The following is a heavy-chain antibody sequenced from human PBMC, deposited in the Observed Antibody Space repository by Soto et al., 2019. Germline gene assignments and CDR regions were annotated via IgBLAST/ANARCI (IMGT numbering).Heavy chain of an antibody. J-gene: IGHJ4*02. D-gene: IGHD6-13*01. CDR2: IWYDGSNK. V-gene: IGHV3-33*01. CDR3: ARTVAAAGTSYFDY. Sequence: GGSLRLSCAASGFTFSSYGMHWVRQAPGKGLEWVAVIWYDGSNKYYADSVKGRFTISRDNSKNTLYLQMNSLRAEDTAVYYCARTVAAAGTSYFDYWGQGTLVTVSS. CDR1: GFTFSSYG.